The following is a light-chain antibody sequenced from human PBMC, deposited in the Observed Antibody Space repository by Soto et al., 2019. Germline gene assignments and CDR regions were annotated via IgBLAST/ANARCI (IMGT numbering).Light chain of an antibody. Sequence: QSALTQPASVSGSPGQSITISCTGTSSDVGGYNYVSWYQQHPGKAPKLMIYDVSNRPSGVSNRFSGSKSGNTASLTISGLQAEAEADYYCSSYTRSSTPNYVFGTGTTLTVL. J-gene: IGLJ1*01. CDR3: SSYTRSSTPNYV. V-gene: IGLV2-14*01. CDR2: DVS. CDR1: SSDVGGYNY.